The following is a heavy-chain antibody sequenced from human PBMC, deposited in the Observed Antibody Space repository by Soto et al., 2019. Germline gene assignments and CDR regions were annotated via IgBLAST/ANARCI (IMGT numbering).Heavy chain of an antibody. V-gene: IGHV3-48*02. D-gene: IGHD2-15*01. CDR2: ISSSSSTI. J-gene: IGHJ6*02. Sequence: EVQLVESGGGLVQPGGSLRLSCAASGFIFSSYSMNWVRQAPGKGLEWVSYISSSSSTIYYADSVKGRFTISRDNAKNSLYLQMNSLRDEDTAVYYCARGEYCSGGSCYSPYYYYYGMDVWGQGTTVTVSS. CDR1: GFIFSSYS. CDR3: ARGEYCSGGSCYSPYYYYYGMDV.